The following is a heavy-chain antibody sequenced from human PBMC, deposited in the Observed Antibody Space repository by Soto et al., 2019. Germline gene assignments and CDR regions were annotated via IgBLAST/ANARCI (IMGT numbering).Heavy chain of an antibody. CDR1: GFTFSSYG. CDR3: ARGFLLAYCGGDCYSDY. D-gene: IGHD2-21*02. CDR2: IWYDGSNK. Sequence: QVQLVESGGGVVQPGRSLRLSCAASGFTFSSYGMHWVRQAPGKGLEWVAVIWYDGSNKYYADSVKGRFTISRDNSKNTLYLQMNSLRAEDTAVYYCARGFLLAYCGGDCYSDYWGQGTLVTVSS. V-gene: IGHV3-33*01. J-gene: IGHJ4*02.